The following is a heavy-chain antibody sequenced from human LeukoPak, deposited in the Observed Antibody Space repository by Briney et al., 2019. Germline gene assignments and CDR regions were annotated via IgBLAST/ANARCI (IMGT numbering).Heavy chain of an antibody. V-gene: IGHV3-21*01. J-gene: IGHJ5*02. CDR1: GFTFSSYS. D-gene: IGHD2-2*01. CDR3: ARDGEDIVVVPAAGDNWFDP. CDR2: ISSSSSYI. Sequence: NPGGSLRLSCAASGFTFSSYSMNWVRQAPGKGLEWVSSISSSSSYIYYADSVKGRFTISRGNAKNSLYLQMNSLRAEDTAVYYCARDGEDIVVVPAAGDNWFDPWGQGTLVTVSS.